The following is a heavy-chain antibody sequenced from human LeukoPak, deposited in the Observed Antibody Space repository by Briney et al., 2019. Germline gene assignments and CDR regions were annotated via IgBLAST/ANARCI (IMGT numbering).Heavy chain of an antibody. J-gene: IGHJ6*02. CDR3: ARDSSSSWSYYYYYYGMDV. CDR2: ISSSSSTI. D-gene: IGHD6-13*01. CDR1: GFTFSSYS. V-gene: IGHV3-48*01. Sequence: GGSLRLSCAASGFTFSSYSMNWVRQAPGKGLEWVSYISSSSSTIYYADSVKGRFTISRDNAKNSLYLQMNSLRAEDTAVYYCARDSSSSWSYYYYYYGMDVWGQGTTVTVSS.